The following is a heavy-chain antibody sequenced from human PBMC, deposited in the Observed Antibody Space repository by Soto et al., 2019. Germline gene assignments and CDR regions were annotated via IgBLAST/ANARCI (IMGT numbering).Heavy chain of an antibody. J-gene: IGHJ6*03. D-gene: IGHD6-6*01. Sequence: EVQLVESGGGLVQPGRSLRLSCAASGFTFDDYAMHWVRQPPGKGLEWVPGISWNSGNIGYADSVKGRFTISRDNAKNSLYLQMKSLRAEDTALYYCTKSSSYTYNYYMDVWGKGTTVTVSS. CDR2: ISWNSGNI. V-gene: IGHV3-9*01. CDR1: GFTFDDYA. CDR3: TKSSSYTYNYYMDV.